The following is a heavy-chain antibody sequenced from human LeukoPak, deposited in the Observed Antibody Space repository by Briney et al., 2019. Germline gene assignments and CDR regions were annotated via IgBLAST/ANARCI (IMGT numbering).Heavy chain of an antibody. J-gene: IGHJ4*02. CDR2: IRYDGSNK. CDR1: GFTFSSYG. V-gene: IGHV3-30*02. Sequence: PGGSLRLSCAASGFTFSSYGMHWVRQAPGKGLEWVAFIRYDGSNKYYADSVKGRFTISRDNSKNTLYLQMNSLRAEDTAVYYCAKDPGYCSGGSCHGFDYWGQGTLVTVSS. D-gene: IGHD2-15*01. CDR3: AKDPGYCSGGSCHGFDY.